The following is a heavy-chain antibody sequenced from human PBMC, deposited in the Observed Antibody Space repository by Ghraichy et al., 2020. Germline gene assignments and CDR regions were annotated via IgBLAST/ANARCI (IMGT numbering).Heavy chain of an antibody. D-gene: IGHD3-10*01. J-gene: IGHJ6*02. CDR2: IYYSGST. CDR3: ARQGITMVRGVIIPSIGYYYGMDV. V-gene: IGHV4-39*01. CDR1: GGSISSSSYY. Sequence: LSLTCTVSGGSISSSSYYWGWIRQPPGKGLEWIGSIYYSGSTYYNPSLKSRVTISVDTSKNQFSLKLSSVTAADTAVYYCARQGITMVRGVIIPSIGYYYGMDVWGQGTTVTVSS.